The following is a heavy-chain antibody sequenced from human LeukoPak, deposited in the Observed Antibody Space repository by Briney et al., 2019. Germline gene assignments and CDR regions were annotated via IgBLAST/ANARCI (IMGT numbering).Heavy chain of an antibody. CDR3: TRTQNLGIAVPFDY. D-gene: IGHD6-19*01. V-gene: IGHV3-73*01. CDR2: IRSKANSYAT. J-gene: IGHJ4*02. CDR1: GFTFSGSA. Sequence: HPGGSLRLSCAASGFTFSGSAMHWVRQASGKGLEWVGRIRSKANSYATAYAASVKGRFTISRDDSKNTAYLQMNSLKTEDTAVYYCTRTQNLGIAVPFDYWGQGTLVTVSS.